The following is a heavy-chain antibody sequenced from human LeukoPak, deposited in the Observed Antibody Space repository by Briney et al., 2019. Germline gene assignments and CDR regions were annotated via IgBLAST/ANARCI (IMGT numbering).Heavy chain of an antibody. CDR3: ARGHRRLRRFDP. D-gene: IGHD4-17*01. CDR2: IYYSGST. CDR1: GGSISSGGYY. V-gene: IGHV4-31*03. Sequence: PSQTLSLTCTVSGGSISSGGYYWSWIRQHPGKGLEWIGYIYYSGSTYYNPSLKSRVTISVDTSKNQFSLKLSSVTAADTAVYYCARGHRRLRRFDPWGRGTLVTVSS. J-gene: IGHJ5*02.